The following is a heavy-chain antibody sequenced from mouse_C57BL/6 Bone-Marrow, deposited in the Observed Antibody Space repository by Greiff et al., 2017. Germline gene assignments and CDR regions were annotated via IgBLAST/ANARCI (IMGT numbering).Heavy chain of an antibody. J-gene: IGHJ4*01. V-gene: IGHV1-53*01. D-gene: IGHD4-1*01. CDR1: GYTFTSYW. Sequence: VKVVESGTELVKPGASVKLSCKASGYTFTSYWMHWVKQRPGQGLEWIGNINPSNGGTNYNEKFKSKATLTVDKSSSTAYMQLSSLTSEDSAVYYCEGRGNWDARYAMDYWGQGTSVTVSS. CDR2: INPSNGGT. CDR3: EGRGNWDARYAMDY.